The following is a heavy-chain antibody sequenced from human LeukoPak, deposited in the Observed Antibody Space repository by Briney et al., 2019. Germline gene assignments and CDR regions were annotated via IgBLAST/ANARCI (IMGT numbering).Heavy chain of an antibody. J-gene: IGHJ3*02. Sequence: SETLSLTCTVSGGSISSSSYYWGWIRQPPGKGLEWIGSIYYSGSTYYNPSLKSRVTMSVDTSKNQFSLKLSSVTAADTAVYYCARDLAFSGWYPGERYGDAFDIWGQGTMVTVSS. V-gene: IGHV4-39*07. D-gene: IGHD6-19*01. CDR3: ARDLAFSGWYPGERYGDAFDI. CDR1: GGSISSSSYY. CDR2: IYYSGST.